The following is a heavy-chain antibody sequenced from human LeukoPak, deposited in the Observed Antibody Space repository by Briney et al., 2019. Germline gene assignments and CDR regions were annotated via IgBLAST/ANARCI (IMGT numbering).Heavy chain of an antibody. CDR1: GYIFTSYV. CDR3: ARGDYETHGYQTR. Sequence: GASVKVSCKASGYIFTSYVLHWVRQAPGQGLEWMGWINTNTGNPTYAQGCTGRFVFSLDTSVSTAYLQISSLKADDTAMYYCARGDYETHGYQTRWGQGTLVTVSS. D-gene: IGHD3-22*01. J-gene: IGHJ4*02. V-gene: IGHV7-4-1*02. CDR2: INTNTGNP.